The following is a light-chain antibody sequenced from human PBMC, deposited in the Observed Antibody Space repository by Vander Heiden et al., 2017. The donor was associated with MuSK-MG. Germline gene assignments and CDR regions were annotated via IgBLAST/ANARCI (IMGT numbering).Light chain of an antibody. Sequence: DIALTHSPASLSSSPGERATLSCRASQSVGSYLAWYQQRPGKAPRLLIYGAFNRATGIPARFSGSGSGTDFTLTISSLEPEDFAVYYCHQRSNWPRTFGQGTKVEIK. CDR2: GAF. J-gene: IGKJ1*01. CDR3: HQRSNWPRT. CDR1: QSVGSY. V-gene: IGKV3-11*01.